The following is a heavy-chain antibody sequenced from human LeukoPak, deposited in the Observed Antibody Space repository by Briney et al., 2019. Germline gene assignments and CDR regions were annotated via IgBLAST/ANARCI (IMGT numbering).Heavy chain of an antibody. CDR2: LSGSGITT. CDR3: ARASYYYDTTGLGAVDL. V-gene: IGHV3-23*01. D-gene: IGHD3-22*01. CDR1: GFTFSNSA. Sequence: GGSLRLSCAASGFTFSNSAMSWVRQAPGKGLEWVSTLSGSGITTYYADSVKGRFTISRDDAKNSLFLQMNSLRAEDTALYYCARASYYYDTTGLGAVDLWGQGTMVTVSS. J-gene: IGHJ3*01.